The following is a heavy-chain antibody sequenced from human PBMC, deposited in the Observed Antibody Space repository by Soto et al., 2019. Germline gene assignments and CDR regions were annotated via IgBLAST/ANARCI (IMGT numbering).Heavy chain of an antibody. J-gene: IGHJ6*02. CDR1: GFTFTSSA. CDR3: AADLHVLRFLEWPRGEDYYYYGMDV. D-gene: IGHD3-3*01. V-gene: IGHV1-58*01. Sequence: GASVKVSCKASGFTFTSSAVQWVRQARGQRLEWIGWIVVGSGNTNYAQKFQERVTITRDMSTSTAYMELSSLRSEDTAVYYCAADLHVLRFLEWPRGEDYYYYGMDVWG. CDR2: IVVGSGNT.